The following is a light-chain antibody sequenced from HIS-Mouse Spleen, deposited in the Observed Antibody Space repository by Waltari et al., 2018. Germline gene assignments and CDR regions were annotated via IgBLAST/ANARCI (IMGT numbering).Light chain of an antibody. CDR2: GAS. J-gene: IGKJ1*01. CDR3: QQYNNWPPWT. Sequence: EIVMTQSPATLSVSPGERATLSCRASQSVRSNLAWYQQKPGQAPRPLIYGASTRAPGIPARFSGSGSGTEFTLTISSMQSEDFAVYYCQQYNNWPPWTFGQGTKVEIK. V-gene: IGKV3-15*01. CDR1: QSVRSN.